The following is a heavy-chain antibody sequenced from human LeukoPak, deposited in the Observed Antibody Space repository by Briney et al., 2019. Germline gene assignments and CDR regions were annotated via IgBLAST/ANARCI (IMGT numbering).Heavy chain of an antibody. D-gene: IGHD1-26*01. CDR1: GNTLTELS. J-gene: IGHJ3*02. Sequence: ASVKVSCKVSGNTLTELSMHWVRQAPGKGLEWMGGFDPEDGETISAQKLQGRVTMTEDTSTDTAYMELSSLRSEDTAVYYCATARGSYLAAFDIWGQGTMVTVSS. CDR3: ATARGSYLAAFDI. CDR2: FDPEDGET. V-gene: IGHV1-24*01.